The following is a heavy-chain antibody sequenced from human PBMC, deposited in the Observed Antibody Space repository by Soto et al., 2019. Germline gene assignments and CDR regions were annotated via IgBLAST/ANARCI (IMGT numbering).Heavy chain of an antibody. CDR2: IKQDGSEK. J-gene: IGHJ5*02. CDR3: ARDWDYDFWSGYVAERGPYNWFDP. V-gene: IGHV3-7*05. CDR1: GFTFSSYW. Sequence: EVQLVESGGGLVQPGGSLRLSCAASGFTFSSYWMSWVRQAPGKGLEWVANIKQDGSEKYYVDSVKGRFTISRDNAKNSLYLQMTSLRAEDTAVYYFARDWDYDFWSGYVAERGPYNWFDPWGQGTLVTVSS. D-gene: IGHD3-3*01.